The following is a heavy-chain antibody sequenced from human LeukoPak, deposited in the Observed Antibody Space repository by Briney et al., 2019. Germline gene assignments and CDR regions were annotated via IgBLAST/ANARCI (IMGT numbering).Heavy chain of an antibody. CDR3: ARGGLGPFDY. CDR1: GFTLSSNY. CDR2: IYSGGST. V-gene: IGHV3-66*02. D-gene: IGHD3-10*01. J-gene: IGHJ4*02. Sequence: GGSLRLSCAASGFTLSSNYMSWVRQAPGQGLEWVSVIYSGGSTYYADSVKGRFTISRDNSKSPLYLQMNSLRAEDTAVYYCARGGLGPFDYWGQGTLVTVSS.